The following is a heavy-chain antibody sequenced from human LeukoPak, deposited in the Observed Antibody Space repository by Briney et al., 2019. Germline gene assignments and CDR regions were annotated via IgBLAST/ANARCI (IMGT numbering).Heavy chain of an antibody. D-gene: IGHD6-13*01. CDR2: IKQDGSGK. CDR3: ARDASIIAAAATGYFDY. CDR1: GFTFSSYW. V-gene: IGHV3-7*01. Sequence: GGSLRLSCAASGFTFSSYWMSWVRQAPGKGLEWVANIKQDGSGKYYVDSVKGRFTISRDNAKNSLYLQMNSLRAEDTAVYYCARDASIIAAAATGYFDYWGQGTLVTVSS. J-gene: IGHJ4*02.